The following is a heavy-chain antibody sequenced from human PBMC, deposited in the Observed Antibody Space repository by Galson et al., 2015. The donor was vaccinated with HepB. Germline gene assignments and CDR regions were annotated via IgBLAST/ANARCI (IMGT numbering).Heavy chain of an antibody. Sequence: SLRLSCAASGFTFSSYAMSWVRQAPGKGLEWVSAISGSGGSTYYADSVKGRFTISRDNSKNTLYLQMNSLRAEDTAVYYCANVPWGSYRSFDYWGQGTLVTVSS. CDR2: ISGSGGST. CDR3: ANVPWGSYRSFDY. D-gene: IGHD3-16*02. CDR1: GFTFSSYA. V-gene: IGHV3-23*01. J-gene: IGHJ4*02.